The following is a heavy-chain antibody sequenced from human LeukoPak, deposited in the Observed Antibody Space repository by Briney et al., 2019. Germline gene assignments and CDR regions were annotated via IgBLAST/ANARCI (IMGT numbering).Heavy chain of an antibody. V-gene: IGHV3-21*01. CDR3: ARGLPSGYEGYYFDY. CDR2: ISSSSSYI. J-gene: IGHJ4*02. CDR1: GFTFSSYS. Sequence: GGSLRLSCAASGFTFSSYSMKWVRQAPGKGLEWVSSISSSSSYIYYADSVKGRFTISRDNAKNSLYLQMNSLRAEDTAVYYCARGLPSGYEGYYFDYWGQGTLVTVSS. D-gene: IGHD5-12*01.